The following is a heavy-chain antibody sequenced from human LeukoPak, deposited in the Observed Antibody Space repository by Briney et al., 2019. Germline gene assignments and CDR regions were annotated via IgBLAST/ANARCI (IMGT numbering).Heavy chain of an antibody. J-gene: IGHJ4*02. CDR2: ISYDGSNK. D-gene: IGHD3-22*01. CDR3: ARSYDSSGYYPYYFDY. Sequence: GRSLRLSCAASGFTFSSYAMHWVRQAPGKGLEWGAVISYDGSNKYYADSVKGRFTISRDNSKNTLYLQMNSLRAEDTAVYYCARSYDSSGYYPYYFDYWGQGTLVTVSS. CDR1: GFTFSSYA. V-gene: IGHV3-30*01.